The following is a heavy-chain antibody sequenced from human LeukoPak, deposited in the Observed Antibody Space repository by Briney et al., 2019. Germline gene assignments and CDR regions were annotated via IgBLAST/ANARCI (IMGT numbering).Heavy chain of an antibody. Sequence: SETLSLTCTVSGGSISSYYWSWIRQPAGKGLEWIGRIYTSGSTNYNPSLKSRVTMSVDTSKNQFSLKLSSVTAADTAVYYCARGKYYDSSGYADAFDIWGQGTMVTVSS. CDR3: ARGKYYDSSGYADAFDI. CDR2: IYTSGST. J-gene: IGHJ3*02. V-gene: IGHV4-4*07. CDR1: GGSISSYY. D-gene: IGHD3-22*01.